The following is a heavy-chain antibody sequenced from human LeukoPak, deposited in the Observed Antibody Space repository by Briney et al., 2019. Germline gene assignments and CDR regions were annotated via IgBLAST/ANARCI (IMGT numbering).Heavy chain of an antibody. V-gene: IGHV1-2*04. D-gene: IGHD5-24*01. CDR3: ARAEMATTEAWGLGY. CDR1: GYTFTGSN. J-gene: IGHJ4*02. Sequence: ASVKVSCKASGYTFTGSNMPWVRQAPGQGLEWIGLINPNSRGTNYAQKFHGWVTMTRDTSISTAYMELSRLRSDDTAGYYCARAEMATTEAWGLGYWGQGTLVAVPS. CDR2: INPNSRGT.